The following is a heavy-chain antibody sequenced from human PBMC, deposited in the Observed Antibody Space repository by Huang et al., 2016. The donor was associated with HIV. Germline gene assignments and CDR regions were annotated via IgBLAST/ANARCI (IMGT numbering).Heavy chain of an antibody. Sequence: QVQLVQSGAEVKKPGSSVKVSCKASGGTFSSYVISWVRQAPGQGLVWMGGITPIFDKTNYAQKFQGRVTIIADESTRTAYMEMSSLRPEDTATYYCATGPRGSGSFNWGQGTLVIVSS. CDR2: ITPIFDKT. J-gene: IGHJ4*02. CDR3: ATGPRGSGSFN. V-gene: IGHV1-69*01. D-gene: IGHD1-26*01. CDR1: GGTFSSYV.